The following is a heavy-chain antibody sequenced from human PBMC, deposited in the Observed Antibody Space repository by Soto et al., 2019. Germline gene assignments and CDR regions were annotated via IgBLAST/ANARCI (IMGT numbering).Heavy chain of an antibody. CDR1: GGSISSGGYS. D-gene: IGHD2-2*01. CDR2: IYHSGST. Sequence: QLQLQESGSGLVKPSQTLSLTCAVSGGSISSGGYSWSWIRQPPGKGLEWIGYIYHSGSTYYNPSLKSRVTISVDRPKNQFSLNLSSVTAADTAVYYCARAQLYDLSFDYWGQGTLVTVSS. V-gene: IGHV4-30-2*01. J-gene: IGHJ4*02. CDR3: ARAQLYDLSFDY.